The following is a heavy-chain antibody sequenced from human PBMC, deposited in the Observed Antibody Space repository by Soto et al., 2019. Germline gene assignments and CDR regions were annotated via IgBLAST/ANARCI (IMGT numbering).Heavy chain of an antibody. CDR3: ARMVGTPADYYYYGMDV. J-gene: IGHJ6*02. D-gene: IGHD2-21*02. V-gene: IGHV2-70*01. CDR1: GFSLSTSGMC. CDR2: IDWDDDK. Sequence: SGPTVVNPTQTLTLTCTFSGFSLSTSGMCVSWIRQPPGKDLEWLALIDWDDDKYYSTSLKTRLTISKDTSKNQVVLTMTNMDPVDTATYYCARMVGTPADYYYYGMDVWGQGTTVTVSS.